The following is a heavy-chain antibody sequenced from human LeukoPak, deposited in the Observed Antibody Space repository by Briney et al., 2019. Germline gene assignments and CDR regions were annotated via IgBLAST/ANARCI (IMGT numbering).Heavy chain of an antibody. CDR3: ARGNTIFRVVIFPSGFDP. V-gene: IGHV4-38-2*01. Sequence: SETLSHTCAVSGYSISSGYYWGWIRQPTGKGLEWIGSIYHSGSTYYNPSLKSRVTISVDTSKNQFSLKLSSVTAADTAVYYCARGNTIFRVVIFPSGFDPWGQGTLVTVSS. CDR2: IYHSGST. CDR1: GYSISSGYY. D-gene: IGHD3-3*01. J-gene: IGHJ5*02.